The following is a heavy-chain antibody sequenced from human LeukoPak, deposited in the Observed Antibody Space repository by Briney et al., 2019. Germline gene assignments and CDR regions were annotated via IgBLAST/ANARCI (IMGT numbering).Heavy chain of an antibody. J-gene: IGHJ4*02. V-gene: IGHV4-61*02. D-gene: IGHD3-10*01. CDR1: GGSISSGSYY. Sequence: PSETLSLTCTVSGGSISSGSYYWNWIRQPAGKGLEWIGRIYTSGSTNYNPSLKSRVTISVDTSKNQFSLKLSSVTAADTAVYYCARENLVRGDATDFDYWGQGTLVTVSS. CDR2: IYTSGST. CDR3: ARENLVRGDATDFDY.